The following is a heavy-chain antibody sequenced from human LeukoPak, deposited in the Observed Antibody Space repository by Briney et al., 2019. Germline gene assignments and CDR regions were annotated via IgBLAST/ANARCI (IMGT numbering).Heavy chain of an antibody. J-gene: IGHJ4*02. D-gene: IGHD2-2*02. CDR2: INHSGST. CDR1: GGSFSGYY. V-gene: IGHV4-34*01. CDR3: ARLRLVPAAIDY. Sequence: SETLSLTCAVYGGSFSGYYWSWIRQPPGKGLEWIGEINHSGSTNYNPSLKSRVTISADTSKNQFSLKLSSVTAADTAVYYCARLRLVPAAIDYWGQGTLVTVSS.